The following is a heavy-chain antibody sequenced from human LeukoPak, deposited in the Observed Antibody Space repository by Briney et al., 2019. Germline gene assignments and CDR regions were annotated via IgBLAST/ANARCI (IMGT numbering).Heavy chain of an antibody. CDR3: ARPLDYYDSSGCYYDAFDI. D-gene: IGHD3-22*01. Sequence: EESLKISCKGSGYSFTSYWIGWVRQLPGKGLEWMGIIYPGDSDTRYSPSFQGQVTISADKSISTAYLQWSSLKASDTAMYYCARPLDYYDSSGCYYDAFDIWGQGTMVTVSS. CDR1: GYSFTSYW. V-gene: IGHV5-51*01. CDR2: IYPGDSDT. J-gene: IGHJ3*02.